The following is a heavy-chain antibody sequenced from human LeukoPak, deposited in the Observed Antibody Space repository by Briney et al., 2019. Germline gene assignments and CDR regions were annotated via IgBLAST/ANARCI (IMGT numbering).Heavy chain of an antibody. Sequence: PGGSLRLSCAASGFTFSDYYMSWICQAPGKGLEWVSYISSSGSTIYYADSVKGRFTISRDNAKNSLYLQMNSLRAEDTAVYYCARALDSGYDYLGGNAFDIWGQGTMVTVSS. J-gene: IGHJ3*02. CDR2: ISSSGSTI. D-gene: IGHD5-12*01. CDR3: ARALDSGYDYLGGNAFDI. CDR1: GFTFSDYY. V-gene: IGHV3-11*04.